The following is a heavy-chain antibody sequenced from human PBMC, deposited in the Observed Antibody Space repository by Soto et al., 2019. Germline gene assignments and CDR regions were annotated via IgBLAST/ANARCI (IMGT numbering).Heavy chain of an antibody. CDR1: GFTFSSYG. Sequence: GGSLRLSCAASGFTFSSYGMHWVRQAPGKGLEWVAVIWYDGSNKYYADSVKGRFTISRDNSKNTLYLQMNSLRAEDTAVYYCERDMDYYYGMDVWGQGTTVTVSS. J-gene: IGHJ6*02. CDR3: ERDMDYYYGMDV. CDR2: IWYDGSNK. D-gene: IGHD3-10*01. V-gene: IGHV3-33*01.